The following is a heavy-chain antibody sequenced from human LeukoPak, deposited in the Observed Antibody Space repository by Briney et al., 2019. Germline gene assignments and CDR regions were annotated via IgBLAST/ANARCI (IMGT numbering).Heavy chain of an antibody. Sequence: GGSLRLSCAASGFTVSSNYMSWVRQAPGKGLEWVSIIYSGGSTYYADSVRGRFTISRDNSKDTLYLQMNSLRAEDTAVYYCAKEKWLVPVDWGQGTLVTVSS. CDR2: IYSGGST. J-gene: IGHJ4*02. CDR1: GFTVSSNY. V-gene: IGHV3-66*01. D-gene: IGHD6-19*01. CDR3: AKEKWLVPVD.